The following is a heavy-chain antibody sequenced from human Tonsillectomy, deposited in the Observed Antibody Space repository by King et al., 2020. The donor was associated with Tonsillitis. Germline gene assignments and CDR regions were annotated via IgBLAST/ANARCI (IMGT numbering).Heavy chain of an antibody. J-gene: IGHJ6*02. D-gene: IGHD2-15*01. CDR3: ARGIGYSNYYYYYGMDV. CDR2: IYYSGST. V-gene: IGHV4-31*03. CDR1: GGSISSGGYY. Sequence: VQLQESGPGLVKPSQTLSLTCTVSGGSISSGGYYWSWIRQHPGKGLEWIGYIYYSGSTYYNPSPKSRVTISVDTSKNQFSLKLSSVTAADTAVYYCARGIGYSNYYYYYGMDVWGQGTTVTVSS.